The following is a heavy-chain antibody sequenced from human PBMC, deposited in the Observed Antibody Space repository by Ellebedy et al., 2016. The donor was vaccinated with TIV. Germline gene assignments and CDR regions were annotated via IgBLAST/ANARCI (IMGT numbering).Heavy chain of an antibody. V-gene: IGHV3-11*01. D-gene: IGHD2-2*01. CDR1: GFIFSDYY. Sequence: GESLKISCAASGFIFSDYYMIWIRQAPGKGLEWVSYISNSGSTIYYADSVKGRFTISRDNAKNSLSLLMNSLRAEDTAVYYCARDARFIDQQHNWFGPWGQGTLVTVSS. CDR3: ARDARFIDQQHNWFGP. J-gene: IGHJ5*02. CDR2: ISNSGSTI.